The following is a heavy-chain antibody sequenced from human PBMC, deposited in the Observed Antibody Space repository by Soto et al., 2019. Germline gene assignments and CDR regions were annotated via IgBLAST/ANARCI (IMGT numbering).Heavy chain of an antibody. J-gene: IGHJ6*02. V-gene: IGHV4-34*01. CDR2: INHSGST. D-gene: IGHD2-15*01. Sequence: SETLSLTCAVYGGSFSGYYWSWIRQPPGKGLEWIGEINHSGSTNYNPSLKSRVTISVDTSKNQFSLKLSSVTAADTAVYYCARGLSRGRVVAAKGDYGMDVWGQGTTLTVSS. CDR3: ARGLSRGRVVAAKGDYGMDV. CDR1: GGSFSGYY.